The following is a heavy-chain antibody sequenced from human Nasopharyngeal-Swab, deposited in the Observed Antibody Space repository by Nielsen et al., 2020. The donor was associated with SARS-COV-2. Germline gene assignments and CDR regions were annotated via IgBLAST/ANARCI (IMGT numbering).Heavy chain of an antibody. Sequence: GESLKISCAASGFTFSNYAMSWVRQAPGKGLEGVSTINNRGDDTHYVDSVRGRFTVSRDNSKNTLYLQMNSLRGEDTAIYYCVKDLAYDEVSWGQGTLVTVSS. J-gene: IGHJ5*02. CDR3: VKDLAYDEVS. CDR2: INNRGDDT. V-gene: IGHV3-23*01. D-gene: IGHD5-12*01. CDR1: GFTFSNYA.